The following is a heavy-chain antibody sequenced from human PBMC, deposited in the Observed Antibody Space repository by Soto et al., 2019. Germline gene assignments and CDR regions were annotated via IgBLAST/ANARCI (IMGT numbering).Heavy chain of an antibody. CDR1: GFTFSSYG. CDR2: IWYDGSNK. Sequence: GGSLRLSCAASGFTFSSYGMHWVRQAPGKGLEWVAVIWYDGSNKYYADSVKGRFTISRDNSKNTLYLQMNSLRAEDTAVYYCARRGPQYWMLNARYYYYGMDVWGQGTTVTVSS. J-gene: IGHJ6*02. CDR3: ARRGPQYWMLNARYYYYGMDV. D-gene: IGHD2-15*01. V-gene: IGHV3-33*01.